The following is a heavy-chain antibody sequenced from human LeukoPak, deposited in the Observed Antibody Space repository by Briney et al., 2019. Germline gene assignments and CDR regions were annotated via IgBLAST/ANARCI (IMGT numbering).Heavy chain of an antibody. J-gene: IGHJ4*02. CDR3: ARGIVGATHLDY. CDR2: IYYSGST. Sequence: SETLSLTCTVSGGSISSYYWSWIRQPPGKGLEWIGYIYYSGSTNYNPCLKSRVTISVDTSKNQFSLKLSSVAAADTAVYYCARGIVGATHLDYWGQGTLVTISS. D-gene: IGHD1-26*01. V-gene: IGHV4-59*01. CDR1: GGSISSYY.